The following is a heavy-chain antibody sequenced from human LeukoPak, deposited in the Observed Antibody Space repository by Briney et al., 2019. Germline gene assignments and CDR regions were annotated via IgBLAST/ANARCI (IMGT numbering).Heavy chain of an antibody. CDR2: IYTSGST. Sequence: SETLSLTCTVSGGSISSYYWSWIRQPAGKGLEWIGRIYTSGSTNYNPSLKSRVTMSVDTSKNQFSLKLSSVTAADTAVYYCAREAIISRTYNWFDPWGQGTLVTVSS. J-gene: IGHJ5*02. V-gene: IGHV4-4*07. D-gene: IGHD5-24*01. CDR1: GGSISSYY. CDR3: AREAIISRTYNWFDP.